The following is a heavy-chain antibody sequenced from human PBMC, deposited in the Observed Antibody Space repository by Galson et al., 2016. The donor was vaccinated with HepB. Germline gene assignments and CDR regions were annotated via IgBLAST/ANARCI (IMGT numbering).Heavy chain of an antibody. Sequence: SLRLSCAASGFSFSSYGMHWVRQAPGKGLEWVAVISYDGSNKYYADSVKGRFTISRDNSKNTLYMQMNNLRAEDTAVYYCAKAWGSSSSGDDYWGQGTLVTVSS. CDR1: GFSFSSYG. J-gene: IGHJ4*02. D-gene: IGHD6-6*01. CDR3: AKAWGSSSSGDDY. CDR2: ISYDGSNK. V-gene: IGHV3-30*18.